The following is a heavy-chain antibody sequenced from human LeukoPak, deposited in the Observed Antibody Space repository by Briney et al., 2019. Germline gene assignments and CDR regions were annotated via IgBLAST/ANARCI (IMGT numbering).Heavy chain of an antibody. CDR1: GGSFSGYY. D-gene: IGHD4-17*01. CDR2: INHSGST. Sequence: PSETLSLTCAVYGGSFSGYYWSWIRQPPGKGLEWIGEINHSGSTNYNPSLKSRVTISVDTSKNQFSLKLSSVTAADTAVYYCARGPRVYGGNSELDYWGQGTLVTVSS. V-gene: IGHV4-34*01. CDR3: ARGPRVYGGNSELDY. J-gene: IGHJ4*02.